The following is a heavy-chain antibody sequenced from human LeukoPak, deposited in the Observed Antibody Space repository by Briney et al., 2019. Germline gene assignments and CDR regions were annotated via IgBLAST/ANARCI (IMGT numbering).Heavy chain of an antibody. V-gene: IGHV1-18*01. D-gene: IGHD3-22*01. CDR1: GYTFTSYG. CDR3: ARDRVYYDSSGYYYGLDY. Sequence: ASVKVSCKASGYTFTSYGISWVRQAPGQGLEWMGWISAYNGNTNYAQKLQGRVTMTTDTSTSTAYMELRSLRSDDTAVYYSARDRVYYDSSGYYYGLDYWGQGTLVTVSS. CDR2: ISAYNGNT. J-gene: IGHJ4*02.